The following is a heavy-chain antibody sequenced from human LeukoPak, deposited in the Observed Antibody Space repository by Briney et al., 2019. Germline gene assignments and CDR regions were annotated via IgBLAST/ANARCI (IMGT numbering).Heavy chain of an antibody. CDR3: ARSRPAGGYYFDN. CDR2: TSYDGSNK. Sequence: PGGSLRLSCAASGFTFSSYGMHWVRQAPGKGLEWVAVTSYDGSNKYYADSVKGRFTISRDNSKNTLYLQMNSLRPEDTAVFYCARSRPAGGYYFDNWGQGTLVTVSS. CDR1: GFTFSSYG. J-gene: IGHJ4*02. V-gene: IGHV3-30*03. D-gene: IGHD1-14*01.